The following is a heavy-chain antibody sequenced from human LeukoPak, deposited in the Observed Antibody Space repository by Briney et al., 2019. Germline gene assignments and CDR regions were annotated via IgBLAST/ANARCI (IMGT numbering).Heavy chain of an antibody. CDR1: GGSISRYY. D-gene: IGHD3-10*02. Sequence: SETLSLTCTVSGGSISRYYWSWIRQPPGKGLEWIGYIYSGNTNYNPSLKSRVTISVDTSKNQFSLKLTSVTAADTAVYYCASRGVVRGISYYFDYWGQGVLVTISS. CDR2: IYSGNT. J-gene: IGHJ4*02. V-gene: IGHV4-59*01. CDR3: ASRGVVRGISYYFDY.